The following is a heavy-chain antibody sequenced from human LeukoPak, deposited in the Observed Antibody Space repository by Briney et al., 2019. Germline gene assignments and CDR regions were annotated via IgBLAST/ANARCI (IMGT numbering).Heavy chain of an antibody. CDR1: GGSISSSNW. V-gene: IGHV4-4*02. CDR3: ARDKREPRYAFDI. D-gene: IGHD1-26*01. Sequence: SETLSLTCAVSGGSISSSNWWSWVRQPPGKGLEWIGEIYHSGSTNYNPSLKSRVTISVDKSKNQFSLKLSSVTAADTAMYYCARDKREPRYAFDIWGQGTMVTVSS. J-gene: IGHJ3*02. CDR2: IYHSGST.